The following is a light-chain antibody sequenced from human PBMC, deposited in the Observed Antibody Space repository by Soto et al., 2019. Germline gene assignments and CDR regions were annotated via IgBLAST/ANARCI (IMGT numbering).Light chain of an antibody. CDR3: QQYDNLPLT. Sequence: DIQMTQSPSSLSASVGDRVTITCQASQDIANYLNWYQQKAGRAPKFLIYDASNWETGVPSRFSGSGSGTDFTLTISSLQPEDIATYYCQQYDNLPLTFGGGTKVEIK. CDR1: QDIANY. CDR2: DAS. V-gene: IGKV1-33*01. J-gene: IGKJ4*01.